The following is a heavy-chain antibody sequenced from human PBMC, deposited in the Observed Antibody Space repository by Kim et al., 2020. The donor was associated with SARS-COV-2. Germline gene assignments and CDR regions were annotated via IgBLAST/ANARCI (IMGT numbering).Heavy chain of an antibody. CDR3: ARRLPLEQWLDRENNWFDP. CDR1: GYSFTSYW. J-gene: IGHJ5*02. D-gene: IGHD6-19*01. CDR2: IYPGDSDT. Sequence: GESLKISCKGSGYSFTSYWIGWVRQMPGKGLEWMGIIYPGDSDTRYSPSFQGQVTISADKSISTAYLQWSSLKASDTAMYYCARRLPLEQWLDRENNWFDPWGQGTLVTVSS. V-gene: IGHV5-51*01.